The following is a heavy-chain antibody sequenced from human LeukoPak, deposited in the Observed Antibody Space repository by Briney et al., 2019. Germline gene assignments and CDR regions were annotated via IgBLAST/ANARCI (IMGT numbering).Heavy chain of an antibody. CDR3: ASYDYSNYFDAFDI. CDR1: GFTFSSYW. CDR2: IKQDGSEK. D-gene: IGHD4-11*01. V-gene: IGHV3-7*01. Sequence: GGSLRLSCAASGFTFSSYWMSWVRQAPGKGLEWVANIKQDGSEKYYVDSVKGRFTISRDNAENSLYLQMNSLRAEDTAVYYCASYDYSNYFDAFDIWGQGTMVTVSS. J-gene: IGHJ3*02.